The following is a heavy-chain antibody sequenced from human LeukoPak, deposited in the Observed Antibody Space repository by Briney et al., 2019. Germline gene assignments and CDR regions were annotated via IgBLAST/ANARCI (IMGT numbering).Heavy chain of an antibody. CDR1: GFTFSNYA. Sequence: GGSLRLSCAASGFTFSNYAMTWVRQAPGKGLEWVSAITGDAGYKYYADSVRGRFTISRDTSKNTLYLQMNSLRTEDTAVYYCAKDGWGSRYYPPQYFDYWGQGTLVTVSS. D-gene: IGHD3-16*01. CDR3: AKDGWGSRYYPPQYFDY. V-gene: IGHV3-23*01. J-gene: IGHJ4*02. CDR2: ITGDAGYK.